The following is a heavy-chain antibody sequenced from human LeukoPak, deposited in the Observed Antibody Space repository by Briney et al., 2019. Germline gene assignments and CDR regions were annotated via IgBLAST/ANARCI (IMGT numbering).Heavy chain of an antibody. J-gene: IGHJ6*02. CDR2: ISSSSSYI. Sequence: PGGSLRLSCAASGFTFSSYSMNWVRQAPGKGLEWVSSISSSSSYIYYADSVKGRFTISRDNAKNSLYLQMNSLRAEDTAVYYCARAYGLSPRDYYGMDVWGQGTTVTVSS. D-gene: IGHD3-10*01. CDR3: ARAYGLSPRDYYGMDV. V-gene: IGHV3-21*01. CDR1: GFTFSSYS.